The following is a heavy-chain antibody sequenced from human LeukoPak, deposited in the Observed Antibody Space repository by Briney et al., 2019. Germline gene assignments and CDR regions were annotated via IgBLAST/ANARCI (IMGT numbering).Heavy chain of an antibody. J-gene: IGHJ4*02. CDR2: INHSGST. CDR3: AREAFPGIATH. D-gene: IGHD6-13*01. V-gene: IGHV4-34*01. Sequence: SETLSLTCAVYGGSFSGYYWSWIRQPPGKGLEWIGEINHSGSTNYNPSLKSRVTISVDTSKNQFSLKLSSVTAADTAVYYCAREAFPGIATHWGQGTLVTVSS. CDR1: GGSFSGYY.